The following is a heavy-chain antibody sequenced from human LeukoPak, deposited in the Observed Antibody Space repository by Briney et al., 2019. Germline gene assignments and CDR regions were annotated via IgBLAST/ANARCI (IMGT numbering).Heavy chain of an antibody. J-gene: IGHJ4*02. CDR2: IYNDETSA. CDR1: GFTFSNTW. V-gene: IGHV3-74*01. CDR3: ARGAPIDY. Sequence: GGSLRLSCAASGFTFSNTWMYWGRQGPGKGLVWVSRIYNDETSATYADSVKGRFTISRDNAKNTLYLQIDSLRVDDTAVYYCARGAPIDYWGQGTLVTVSS.